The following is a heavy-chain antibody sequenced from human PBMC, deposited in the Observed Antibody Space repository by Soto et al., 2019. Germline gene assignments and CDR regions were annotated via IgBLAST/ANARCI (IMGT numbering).Heavy chain of an antibody. D-gene: IGHD6-19*01. CDR3: AKDSSGWHYYYYYGMDV. J-gene: IGHJ6*02. V-gene: IGHV3-30*18. Sequence: GGSLRLSCAASGFTFSSYGMHWVRQAPGKGLEWVAVISYDGSNKYYADSVKGRFTISRDNSKNTLYLQMNSLRAEDTAVYYCAKDSSGWHYYYYYGMDVWGQGTTVTVSS. CDR2: ISYDGSNK. CDR1: GFTFSSYG.